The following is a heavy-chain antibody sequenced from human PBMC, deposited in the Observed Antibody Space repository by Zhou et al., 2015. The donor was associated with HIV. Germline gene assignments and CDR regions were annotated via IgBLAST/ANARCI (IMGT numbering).Heavy chain of an antibody. CDR3: ARVCAEDYYDSSGYPHGYYYYYYGMDV. V-gene: IGHV1-69*01. CDR1: GGTFSSYA. CDR2: IIPIFGTA. Sequence: QVQLEQSGAEVKRPGSSVKVSCKASGGTFSSYAISWVRQAPGQGLEWMGGIIPIFGTANYAQKFQGRVTITADESTSTAYMELSSLRSEDTAVYYCARVCAEDYYDSSGYPHGYYYYYYGMDVWGQGTTVTVSS. D-gene: IGHD3-22*01. J-gene: IGHJ6*02.